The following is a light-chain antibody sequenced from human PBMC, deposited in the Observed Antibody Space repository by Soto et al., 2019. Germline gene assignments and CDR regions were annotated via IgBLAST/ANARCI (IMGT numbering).Light chain of an antibody. J-gene: IGKJ1*01. CDR1: QGIGDF. V-gene: IGKV1-39*01. Sequence: DIQMTQSPSSLSASVGDEFTIPSRASQGIGDFLNWYKENAGEAPKLLIYAAPSLQSGAPSRFGGSGSAKDFTLTISRLQPEDCANYWYQKCNSTRTFGQGTKVDIK. CDR3: QKCNSTRT. CDR2: AAP.